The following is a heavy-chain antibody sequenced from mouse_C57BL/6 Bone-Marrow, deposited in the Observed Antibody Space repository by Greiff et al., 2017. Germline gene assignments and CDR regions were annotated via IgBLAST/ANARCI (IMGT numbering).Heavy chain of an antibody. V-gene: IGHV1-54*01. CDR1: GYAFTNYL. CDR2: INPGSGGT. J-gene: IGHJ2*01. CDR3: ARASYDGYSP. D-gene: IGHD2-3*01. Sequence: QLQQSGAELVRPGTSVKVSCKASGYAFTNYLIEWVKQRPGQGLEWIGVINPGSGGTNYNEKFKGKATLTADKSSSTAYMQLSSLTSEDSAVYFCARASYDGYSPWGQGTTLTVSS.